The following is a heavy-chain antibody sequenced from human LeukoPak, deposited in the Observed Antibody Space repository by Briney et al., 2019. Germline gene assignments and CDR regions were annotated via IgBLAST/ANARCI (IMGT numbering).Heavy chain of an antibody. CDR2: INPSGGST. CDR1: GYTFIGYY. Sequence: GASVKVSCEASGYTFIGYYMHWVRQAPGQGLAWVGIINPSGGSTTYAQKFQGRVTMTRDTSTRTVYMGLSSLRSENTAVYYCARAYADYVPFDYWGQGTLVTVSS. V-gene: IGHV1-46*01. CDR3: ARAYADYVPFDY. J-gene: IGHJ4*02. D-gene: IGHD4-17*01.